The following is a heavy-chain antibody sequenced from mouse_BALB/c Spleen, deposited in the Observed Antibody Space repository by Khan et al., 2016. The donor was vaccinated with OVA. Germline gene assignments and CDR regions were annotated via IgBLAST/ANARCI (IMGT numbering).Heavy chain of an antibody. D-gene: IGHD1-1*01. CDR2: IGPGSSNA. CDR3: ARDNYDGRSCYAMDY. V-gene: IGHV1S41*01. CDR1: GYTFTSYW. Sequence: DLVKPGASVKLSCKASGYTFTSYWINWIKQRPGQGLEWIGRIGPGSSNAYYNDMFKDKATLTVDTSSNTAHIQLSSLSSEDSAVYFCARDNYDGRSCYAMDYWGQGTSVTVAA. J-gene: IGHJ4*01.